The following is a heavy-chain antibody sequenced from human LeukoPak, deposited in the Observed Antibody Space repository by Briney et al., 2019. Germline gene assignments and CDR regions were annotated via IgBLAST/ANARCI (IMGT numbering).Heavy chain of an antibody. Sequence: SETLSLTCAVYGGSFSGYYWSWIRQPPGKGLEWIGEINHSGSTNYNPSLKSRVTISVDTSKNQFSLKLSSVTAADTAVYYCAREAAMVTSGWFDPRGQGTLVTVSS. CDR2: INHSGST. CDR3: AREAAMVTSGWFDP. J-gene: IGHJ5*02. CDR1: GGSFSGYY. V-gene: IGHV4-34*01. D-gene: IGHD5-18*01.